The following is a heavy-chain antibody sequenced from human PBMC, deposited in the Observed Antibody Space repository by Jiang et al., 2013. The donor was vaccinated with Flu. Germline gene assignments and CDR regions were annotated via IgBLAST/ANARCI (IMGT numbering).Heavy chain of an antibody. CDR3: ARSFVYCSGGSCYSTLYYYYYYGMDV. CDR1: GGSFSGYY. V-gene: IGHV4-34*01. Sequence: LLKPSETLSLTCAVYGGSFSGYYWSWIRQPPGKGLEWIGEINHSGSTNYNPSLKSRVTISVDTSKNQFSLKLSSVTAADTAVYYCARSFVYCSGGSCYSTLYYYYYYGMDVWGKGTTVTVSS. CDR2: INHSGST. D-gene: IGHD2-15*01. J-gene: IGHJ6*04.